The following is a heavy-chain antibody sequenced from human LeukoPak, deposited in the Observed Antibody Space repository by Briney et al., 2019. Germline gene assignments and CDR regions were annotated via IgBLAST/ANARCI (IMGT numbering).Heavy chain of an antibody. Sequence: KPSETLSLTCAVSGYSISSGYYWGWIRQPPGKGLEWIGSIYHSGSTYYNPSLKSRVTISVDTSENQFSLKLSSVTAADTAVYYCARGSAGRDPWGQGTLVTVSS. J-gene: IGHJ5*02. CDR1: GYSISSGYY. D-gene: IGHD1-26*01. CDR3: ARGSAGRDP. CDR2: IYHSGST. V-gene: IGHV4-38-2*01.